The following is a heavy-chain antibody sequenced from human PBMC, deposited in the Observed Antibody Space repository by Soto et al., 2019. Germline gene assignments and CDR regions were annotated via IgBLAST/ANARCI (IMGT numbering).Heavy chain of an antibody. V-gene: IGHV1-2*02. J-gene: IGHJ5*02. Sequence: QVQLVQSGAEVKKPGASVKVSCKASGYTFTDYYMNWVRQAPGQGLEWMGWINPNNGVTNYAQKFQGRVTMTRDTSISTAYMDLSRLRSDDTAVYYCARVVPGAEAWFGPWGQGTLVTVSS. CDR2: INPNNGVT. CDR1: GYTFTDYY. CDR3: ARVVPGAEAWFGP. D-gene: IGHD2-2*01.